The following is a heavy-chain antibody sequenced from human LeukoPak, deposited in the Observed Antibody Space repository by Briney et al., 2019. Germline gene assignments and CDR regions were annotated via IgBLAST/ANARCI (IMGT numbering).Heavy chain of an antibody. CDR2: IIPIFGTA. Sequence: SVKVSCKASGGTFSSYAISWVRQAPGQGLEWMGGIIPIFGTANYAQKFQGRVTITADESTSTAYMELSSLRSEDTAVYYCARDWKCSSTSCPDAFDIWGQGTMVTVSS. CDR3: ARDWKCSSTSCPDAFDI. D-gene: IGHD2-2*01. CDR1: GGTFSSYA. J-gene: IGHJ3*02. V-gene: IGHV1-69*01.